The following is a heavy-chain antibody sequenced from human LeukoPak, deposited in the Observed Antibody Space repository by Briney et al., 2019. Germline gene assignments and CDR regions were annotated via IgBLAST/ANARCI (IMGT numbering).Heavy chain of an antibody. D-gene: IGHD3-10*01. Sequence: ASVKVSCKASGFTFTSSTIQWVRQARGQRLEWIGWIVVGSGNSNYAQKFQERVIITRDMSTTTVYMELSSLRSEDTAVYYCARDHYSMVRGLDAFDIWGQGTMVTVSS. CDR2: IVVGSGNS. J-gene: IGHJ3*02. CDR3: ARDHYSMVRGLDAFDI. CDR1: GFTFTSST. V-gene: IGHV1-58*02.